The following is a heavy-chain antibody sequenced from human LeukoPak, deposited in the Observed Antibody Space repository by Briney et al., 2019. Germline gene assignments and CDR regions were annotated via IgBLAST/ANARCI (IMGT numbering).Heavy chain of an antibody. V-gene: IGHV3-30*02. D-gene: IGHD3-10*01. CDR3: AKDRAGITMVRGVIITGTEYAFDI. CDR2: IRYDGSNK. CDR1: GFTFSSYG. Sequence: GGSLRLSCAASGFTFSSYGMHWVRQAPGKGLEWVAFIRYDGSNKYYADSVKGRFTISRDNSKNTLYLQMNSLRAEDTAVYYCAKDRAGITMVRGVIITGTEYAFDIWGQGTMVTVSS. J-gene: IGHJ3*02.